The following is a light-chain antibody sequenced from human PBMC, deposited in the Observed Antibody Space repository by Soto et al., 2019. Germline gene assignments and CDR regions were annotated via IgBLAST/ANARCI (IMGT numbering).Light chain of an antibody. CDR1: QSISNC. CDR2: DAS. J-gene: IGKJ1*01. Sequence: DIQMTQSPSSLSASVGDTVTIACRASQSISNCLAWYQQKPGKAPKFLIYDASRLESGVPSRFSGSGSGTEFTLTISSLQPDDFATYYCQHFGTFGQGTKVEIK. CDR3: QHFGT. V-gene: IGKV1-5*01.